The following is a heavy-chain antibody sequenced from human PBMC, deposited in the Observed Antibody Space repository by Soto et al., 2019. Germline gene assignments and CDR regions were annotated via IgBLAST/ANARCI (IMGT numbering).Heavy chain of an antibody. J-gene: IGHJ6*02. CDR1: GGTFSSYA. Sequence: ASVKVSCKASGGTFSSYAISWVRQAPGQGLEWMGGIIPIFGTANYAQKFQGRVTITADESTSTAYMELSSLRSEDTAVYYCARQLAAAEMLYYYGMDVWGQGTTVTVSS. CDR2: IIPIFGTA. V-gene: IGHV1-69*13. D-gene: IGHD6-13*01. CDR3: ARQLAAAEMLYYYGMDV.